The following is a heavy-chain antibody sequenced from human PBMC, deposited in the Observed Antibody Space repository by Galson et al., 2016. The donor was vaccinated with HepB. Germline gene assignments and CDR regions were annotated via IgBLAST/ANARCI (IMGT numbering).Heavy chain of an antibody. Sequence: PALVKPTQTLTLTCNVSGFSLTTTGVGVGWIRQPPGEALQWLALIYWVDYARYSPSLRNRLTIAKDASRNNVVLTLTNVDPVDTATYFCAHTTTKSYYYFDFWGQGALVTVSS. CDR3: AHTTTKSYYYFDF. J-gene: IGHJ4*02. CDR1: GFSLTTTGVG. D-gene: IGHD1-14*01. CDR2: IYWVDYA. V-gene: IGHV2-5*02.